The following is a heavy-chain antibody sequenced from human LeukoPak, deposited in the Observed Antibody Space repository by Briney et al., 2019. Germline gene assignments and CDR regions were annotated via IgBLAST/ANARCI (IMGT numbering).Heavy chain of an antibody. J-gene: IGHJ4*02. CDR1: GFTFSSYA. CDR2: ISYDGSNK. Sequence: QPGGSLRLSCAASGFTFSSYAMHWVRQAPGKGLEWVAVISYDGSNKYYADSVKGRFTISRDNSKNTLYLQMNSLRAEDTAVYYCARGPPIYNRYGDYGYWGQGTLVTVSS. CDR3: ARGPPIYNRYGDYGY. V-gene: IGHV3-30-3*01. D-gene: IGHD4-17*01.